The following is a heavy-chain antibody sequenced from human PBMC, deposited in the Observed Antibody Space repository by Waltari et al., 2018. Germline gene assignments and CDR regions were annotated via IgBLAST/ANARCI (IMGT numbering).Heavy chain of an antibody. CDR1: GGSISSYY. J-gene: IGHJ3*02. V-gene: IGHV4-59*01. Sequence: QVQLQESGPGLVKPSETLSLTCTVSGGSISSYYWSWIRQPPGKGLEWIGYNYYSGSTNYNPALKSVVTISVDTSKNQFSLKLSSVTAADTAVYYCARDRGYSYGYDAFDIWGQGTMVTVSS. CDR3: ARDRGYSYGYDAFDI. CDR2: NYYSGST. D-gene: IGHD5-18*01.